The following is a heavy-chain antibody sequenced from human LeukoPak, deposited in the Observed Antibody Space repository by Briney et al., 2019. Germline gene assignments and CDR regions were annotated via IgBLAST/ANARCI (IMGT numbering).Heavy chain of an antibody. CDR2: IYYSGST. Sequence: SETLSLTCTVSGGSISSSSYYWGWIRQPPGKGLEWIGSIYYSGSTYYNPSLKSRVTISVDTSKTQFSLKLSSVTAADTAVYYCARSRGYSYGTTFLDYWGQGTLVTVSS. V-gene: IGHV4-39*07. J-gene: IGHJ4*02. CDR3: ARSRGYSYGTTFLDY. D-gene: IGHD5-18*01. CDR1: GGSISSSSYY.